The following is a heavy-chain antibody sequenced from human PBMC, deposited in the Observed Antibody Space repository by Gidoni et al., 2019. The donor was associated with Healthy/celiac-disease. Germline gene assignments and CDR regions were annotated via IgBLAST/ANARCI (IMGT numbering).Heavy chain of an antibody. CDR1: GFTFSSYA. Sequence: EVQLLESGGGLVQPGESLRLSCGASGFTFSSYAMSWVRHAHGKGLEGVSAIIGIVVSTYDADSVKGRFTISRDNAKNTLYLQMSSLRAEDTAVYYCSKVWVGVVYFQHWGQGTLVTVSS. CDR3: SKVWVGVVYFQH. CDR2: IIGIVVST. D-gene: IGHD2-21*01. V-gene: IGHV3-23*01. J-gene: IGHJ1*01.